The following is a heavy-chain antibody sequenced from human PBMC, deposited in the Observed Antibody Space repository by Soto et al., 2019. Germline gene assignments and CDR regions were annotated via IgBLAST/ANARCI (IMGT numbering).Heavy chain of an antibody. CDR3: ARIPNASGRISFAFFDY. J-gene: IGHJ4*02. D-gene: IGHD3-3*02. Sequence: GGSLRLSCAASGYTFSSYGMHWVRQAPGKGLEWVSIISGGGGSTFYADSVKGRITISRDNSEDTLLLQMNSLRADDTAIYYCARIPNASGRISFAFFDYWGQGSLVTVSS. CDR1: GYTFSSYG. V-gene: IGHV3-NL1*01. CDR2: ISGGGGST.